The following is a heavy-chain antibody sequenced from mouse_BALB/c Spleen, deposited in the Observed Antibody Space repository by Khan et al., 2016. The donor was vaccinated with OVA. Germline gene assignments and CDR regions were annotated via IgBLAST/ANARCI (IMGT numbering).Heavy chain of an antibody. Sequence: QVQLQLSGAELVRPGSSVKISCKASGYAFSSYWMTWVKQRPGQGLEWIGQIYPGDGDTNYNGKFKGKATLTADKSSSTAYMQLSSLTSEDSAVYFCARSGGNYVDYWGQGTTLTVSS. V-gene: IGHV1-80*01. CDR3: ARSGGNYVDY. CDR2: IYPGDGDT. CDR1: GYAFSSYW. D-gene: IGHD2-14*01. J-gene: IGHJ2*01.